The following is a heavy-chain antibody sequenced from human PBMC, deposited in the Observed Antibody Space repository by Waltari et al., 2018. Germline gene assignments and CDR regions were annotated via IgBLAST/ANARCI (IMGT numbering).Heavy chain of an antibody. CDR2: IWYDGSNE. CDR1: GFTFSSYA. V-gene: IGHV3-33*01. D-gene: IGHD3-16*01. Sequence: QVQLVESGGGVVQPGRSLTLSCAASGFTFSSYAMPWVRQAPGKGVEWVAVIWYDGSNENYANSVKGRFTISRDNSKNTLFLQMNSLRAEDTAVYYCARDESSVTPSAWGMDVWGQGTTVTVSS. J-gene: IGHJ6*02. CDR3: ARDESSVTPSAWGMDV.